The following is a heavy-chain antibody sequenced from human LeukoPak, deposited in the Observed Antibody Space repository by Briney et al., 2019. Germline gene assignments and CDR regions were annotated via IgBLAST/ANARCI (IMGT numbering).Heavy chain of an antibody. J-gene: IGHJ4*02. CDR3: ATTMVRELDY. CDR1: GFAFSSYA. Sequence: PGGSLRLSCAASGFAFSSYAMHWVRQAPVKGLEWVAVISYDGSNKYYADSVKGRFTISRDNSKNTLYLQMNSLRAEDTAVYYCATTMVRELDYWGQGTLVTVSS. CDR2: ISYDGSNK. D-gene: IGHD3-10*01. V-gene: IGHV3-30-3*01.